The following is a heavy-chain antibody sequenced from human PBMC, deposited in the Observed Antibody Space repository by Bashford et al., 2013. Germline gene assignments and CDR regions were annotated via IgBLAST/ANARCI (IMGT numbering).Heavy chain of an antibody. CDR2: NSAYNGKT. CDR1: DYTFTNFG. J-gene: IGHJ3*02. Sequence: VASVKVSCKASDYTFTNFGISWVRQAPGQGLEWLGWNSAYNGKTNYAQSVQGRVAMTTDRSTSTAYLELRNLRSDDTAVYYCATTIIAVAGTLGAFDIWGQGTMVTVSS. CDR3: ATTIIAVAGTLGAFDI. V-gene: IGHV1-18*01. D-gene: IGHD6-19*01.